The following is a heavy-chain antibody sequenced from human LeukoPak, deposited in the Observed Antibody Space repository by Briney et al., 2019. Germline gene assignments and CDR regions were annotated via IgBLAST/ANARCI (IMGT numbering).Heavy chain of an antibody. CDR1: GFTVISTY. D-gene: IGHD4-23*01. CDR3: ATFYGGNSRGAFDI. V-gene: IGHV3-53*01. Sequence: GGSLRLSCAASGFTVISTYMSWVRQAPGKGLEWVSIIYSGGATYYAASVKGRFTISRDNSKNTLYLQMNSLRAEDTAVHYCATFYGGNSRGAFDIWGQGTMVTVSS. J-gene: IGHJ3*02. CDR2: IYSGGAT.